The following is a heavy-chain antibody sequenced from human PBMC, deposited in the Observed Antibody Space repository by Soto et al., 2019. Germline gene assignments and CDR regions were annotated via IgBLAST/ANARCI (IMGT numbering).Heavy chain of an antibody. J-gene: IGHJ6*02. CDR3: ARELTMVRGQNYYYYGMDV. CDR2: IIPIFGTA. D-gene: IGHD3-10*01. V-gene: IGHV1-69*01. CDR1: GGTFSSYA. Sequence: VKVSCKASGGTFSSYAISWVRQAPGQGLEWMGGIIPIFGTANYAQKFQGRVTITADESTSTAYMELSSLRSEDTAVYYCARELTMVRGQNYYYYGMDVWGQGTTVTVSS.